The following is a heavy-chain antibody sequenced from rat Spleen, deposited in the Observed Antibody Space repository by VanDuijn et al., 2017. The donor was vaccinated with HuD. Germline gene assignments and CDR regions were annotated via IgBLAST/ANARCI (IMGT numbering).Heavy chain of an antibody. Sequence: QVQLMESGPGLVQPSETLSLTCTVSGFSLTNYSVHWVRQSPGKGLEWMGIIWTGGSTDYNSALKSRLSISRDTSKSQVFLKMNSLQTEDTAMYFCARDWYFDFWGPGTLVTVSS. V-gene: IGHV2-45*01. J-gene: IGHJ1*01. CDR1: GFSLTNYS. CDR3: ARDWYFDF. CDR2: IWTGGST.